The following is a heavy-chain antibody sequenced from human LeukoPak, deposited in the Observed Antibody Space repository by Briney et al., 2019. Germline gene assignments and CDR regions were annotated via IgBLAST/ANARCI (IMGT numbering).Heavy chain of an antibody. J-gene: IGHJ4*02. Sequence: GGSLRLSCAASGFTFSSYGMHWVRQAPGKGLEWVAVISYDGSNKYYADSVKGRFTISRDNSKNTLYLQMNSLRAEDTAVYYCAKDSLDYYDSSGYCPFDQWGQGTLVTVSS. D-gene: IGHD3-22*01. CDR1: GFTFSSYG. CDR2: ISYDGSNK. V-gene: IGHV3-30*18. CDR3: AKDSLDYYDSSGYCPFDQ.